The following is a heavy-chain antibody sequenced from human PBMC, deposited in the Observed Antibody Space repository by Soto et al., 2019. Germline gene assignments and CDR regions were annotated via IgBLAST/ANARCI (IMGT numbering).Heavy chain of an antibody. J-gene: IGHJ5*02. CDR1: GFTFSSYS. Sequence: PGGSLRLSCAASGFTFSSYSMNWVRQAPGKGLEWVSSISSSSSYIYYADSVKGRFTISRDNAKNSLYLQMNSLRAEDTAVYYCARDREPVHEWLLPSTGGYNWFDHWGQGTLVTVSS. V-gene: IGHV3-21*01. CDR3: ARDREPVHEWLLPSTGGYNWFDH. D-gene: IGHD3-22*01. CDR2: ISSSSSYI.